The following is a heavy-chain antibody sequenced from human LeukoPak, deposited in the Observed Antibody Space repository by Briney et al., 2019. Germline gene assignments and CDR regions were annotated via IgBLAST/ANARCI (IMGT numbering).Heavy chain of an antibody. CDR1: GYTFTGYY. CDR3: ARDITIFGAVTILGYYYYGMDV. V-gene: IGHV1-2*02. D-gene: IGHD3-3*01. Sequence: ASVKVSCKASGYTFTGYYMHWVRQAPGQGLEWMGWINPNSGGTNYAQKFQGRATMTRDTSISTAYMELSRLRSDDTAVYYCARDITIFGAVTILGYYYYGMDVWGQGTTVTVSS. CDR2: INPNSGGT. J-gene: IGHJ6*02.